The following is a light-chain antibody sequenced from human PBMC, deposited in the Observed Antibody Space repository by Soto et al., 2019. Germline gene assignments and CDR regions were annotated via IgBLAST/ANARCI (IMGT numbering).Light chain of an antibody. V-gene: IGKV1-9*01. J-gene: IGKJ4*01. CDR1: QGISSD. CDR2: VAS. CDR3: QQLNSYPLT. Sequence: DIQLTQSPSFLSASVGDRVTITCRASQGISSDLAWYQQKPGKAPNLLIYVASTLQSGVPSRFSGSGSGTEFTLTISSLQPEDFATYYCQQLNSYPLTFGGGT.